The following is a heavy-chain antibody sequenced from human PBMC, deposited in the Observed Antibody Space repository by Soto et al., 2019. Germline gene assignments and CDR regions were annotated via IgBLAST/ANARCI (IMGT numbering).Heavy chain of an antibody. Sequence: QVQLVESGGGVVQPGRSLRLSCAASGFTFSLYGMHWVRQAPGKGLEWVAVIWYDASNKFYADSVKGRFTISRDNSKNTLYLQMNSLRDEDTAVYYCARGLRGISFYGMDVWGQGTTVIVSS. CDR2: IWYDASNK. J-gene: IGHJ6*02. CDR1: GFTFSLYG. CDR3: ARGLRGISFYGMDV. D-gene: IGHD3-16*01. V-gene: IGHV3-33*01.